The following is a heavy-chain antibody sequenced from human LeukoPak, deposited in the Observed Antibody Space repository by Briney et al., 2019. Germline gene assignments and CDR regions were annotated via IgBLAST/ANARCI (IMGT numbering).Heavy chain of an antibody. V-gene: IGHV3-13*04. Sequence: GGSLRLSCAASGFTFSSYDMHWVRQATGKGLEWVSAIGTAGDTYYPGSVKGRFTTSRENAKNSLYLQMNSLRAGDTAVYYCARAAYDYGDYGHWYFDLWGRGTLVTVSS. CDR2: IGTAGDT. CDR3: ARAAYDYGDYGHWYFDL. CDR1: GFTFSSYD. J-gene: IGHJ2*01. D-gene: IGHD4-17*01.